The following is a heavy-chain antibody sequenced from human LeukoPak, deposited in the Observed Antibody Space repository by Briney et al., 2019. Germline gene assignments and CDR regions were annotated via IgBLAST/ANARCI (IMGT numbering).Heavy chain of an antibody. CDR3: AKDYCSSTSCQDYNWFDP. D-gene: IGHD2-2*01. J-gene: IGHJ5*02. V-gene: IGHV3-23*01. CDR2: ISGSGGST. CDR1: GFTFSTYA. Sequence: GGSLRLSCAASGFTFSTYAMSWVRQAPGKGLEWVSAISGSGGSTYYADSVKGRFTISRDNSKNTLYLQLNSLRADDTAVYYCAKDYCSSTSCQDYNWFDPWGQGTLVTVSS.